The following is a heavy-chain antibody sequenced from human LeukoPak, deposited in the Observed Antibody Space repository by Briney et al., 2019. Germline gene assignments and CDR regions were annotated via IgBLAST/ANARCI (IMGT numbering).Heavy chain of an antibody. CDR2: ISYSGNT. J-gene: IGHJ4*02. CDR3: GRDHETTIDY. D-gene: IGHD1-26*01. CDR1: GGSVSSNNHY. Sequence: SETLSLTCSVSGGSVSSNNHYWTWIRQPPGKGLEWIGYISYSGNTYYNPSLKSRIIMSVDTSKDQFSLSLISVTAADTAVYYCGRDHETTIDYWGQGTLVTVSS. V-gene: IGHV4-30-4*01.